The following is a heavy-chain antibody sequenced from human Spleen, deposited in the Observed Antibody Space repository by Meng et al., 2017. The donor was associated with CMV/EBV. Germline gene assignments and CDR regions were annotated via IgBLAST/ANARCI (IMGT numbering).Heavy chain of an antibody. V-gene: IGHV1-69*05. CDR3: ARERRGYCSSTSCYPYYGMDV. CDR2: IIPIFGTA. Sequence: SVKVSCKASGGTFSSYAISWVRQAPGQGLEWMGGIIPIFGTANYAQKFQGRVTITTDESTSTAYMELSSLRSEDTAVYYCARERRGYCSSTSCYPYYGMDVWGQGTTVTVS. D-gene: IGHD2-2*01. CDR1: GGTFSSYA. J-gene: IGHJ6*02.